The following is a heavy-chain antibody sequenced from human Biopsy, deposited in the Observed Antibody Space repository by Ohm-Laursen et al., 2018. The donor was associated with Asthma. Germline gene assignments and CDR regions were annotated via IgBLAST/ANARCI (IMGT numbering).Heavy chain of an antibody. CDR3: ARAVDYSHYYGIDV. CDR2: ISVYNGNT. J-gene: IGHJ6*02. CDR1: GYTFNSAG. V-gene: IGHV1-18*01. Sequence: ASVKVSCKASGYTFNSAGITWVRQAPGQGLEWMGWISVYNGNTKVSQKLQDRVTMITDTSTSTAYMELRSLRSDDTAVYFCARAVDYSHYYGIDVWGQGTTVIVS. D-gene: IGHD3-10*01.